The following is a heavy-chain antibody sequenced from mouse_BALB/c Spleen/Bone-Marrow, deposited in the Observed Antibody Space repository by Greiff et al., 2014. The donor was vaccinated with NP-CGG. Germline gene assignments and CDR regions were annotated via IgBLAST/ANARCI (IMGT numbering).Heavy chain of an antibody. V-gene: IGHV14-3*02. CDR1: GFNIKDTY. CDR2: IDPANGNT. Sequence: EVKLVESGAELVKPGASVKLSCTASGFNIKDTYMHWVKQRPEQGLEWIGRIDPANGNTKYDPKFQGKATITADTSSNTAYLQLSSLTSEDTAVYYCARDGYYVYYYAMDYRGQGTSVTVSS. CDR3: ARDGYYVYYYAMDY. J-gene: IGHJ4*01. D-gene: IGHD2-3*01.